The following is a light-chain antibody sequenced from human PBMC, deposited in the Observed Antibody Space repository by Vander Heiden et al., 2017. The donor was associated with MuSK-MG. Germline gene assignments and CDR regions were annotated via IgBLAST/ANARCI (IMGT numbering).Light chain of an antibody. CDR1: QSVGHY. J-gene: IGKJ4*01. CDR2: DAS. Sequence: EIVLTQSPATLSLSSGERATLSCRASQSVGHYLAWYQQKPGQAPRLLIYDASNRATGIPRRLSGSGSGTDFTLTISSREPEDFAVYYGQQSSSWLTLGGGPRWRSN. CDR3: QQSSSWLT. V-gene: IGKV3-11*01.